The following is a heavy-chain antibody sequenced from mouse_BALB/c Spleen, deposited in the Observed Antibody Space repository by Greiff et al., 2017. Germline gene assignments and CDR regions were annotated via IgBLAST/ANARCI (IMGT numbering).Heavy chain of an antibody. J-gene: IGHJ2*01. CDR3: ARLGDSSGYVDY. D-gene: IGHD3-2*01. CDR2: ISNGGGST. CDR1: GFTFSSYT. Sequence: DVQLVESGGGLVQPGGSLKLSCAASGFTFSSYTMSWVRQTPEKRLEWVAYISNGGGSTYYPDTVKGRFTISRDNAKNTLYLQMSSLKSEDTAMYYCARLGDSSGYVDYWGQGTTLTVSS. V-gene: IGHV5-12-2*01.